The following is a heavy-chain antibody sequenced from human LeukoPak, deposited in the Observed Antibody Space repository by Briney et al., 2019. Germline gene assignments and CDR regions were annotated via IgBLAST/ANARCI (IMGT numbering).Heavy chain of an antibody. CDR2: IGNSGDNA. CDR1: GFTFRSYT. Sequence: VGALRLSCVAPGFTFRSYTMSGGLHGPGHGLECLSPIGNSGDNAYYADSVKRRFTISRDNSKNKLFLQMNSLRAEDTAIYHCARRLGYCSRTSCYVAPFDYWGQGTLVTVSS. J-gene: IGHJ4*02. CDR3: ARRLGYCSRTSCYVAPFDY. D-gene: IGHD2-2*01. V-gene: IGHV3-23*01.